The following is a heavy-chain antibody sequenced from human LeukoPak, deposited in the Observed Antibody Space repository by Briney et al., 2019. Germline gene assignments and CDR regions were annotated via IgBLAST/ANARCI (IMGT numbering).Heavy chain of an antibody. Sequence: SETPSLTCTVSGGSISSGSYYWSWIRQPAGKGLEWIGRINISGSTNYNPSLKSRATISVDTSKNQFSLKLSSVTAADTAVYYCARDRHIAAAVYYYYMDVWGKGTPVTVSS. D-gene: IGHD6-13*01. J-gene: IGHJ6*03. CDR3: ARDRHIAAAVYYYYMDV. V-gene: IGHV4-61*02. CDR2: INISGST. CDR1: GGSISSGSYY.